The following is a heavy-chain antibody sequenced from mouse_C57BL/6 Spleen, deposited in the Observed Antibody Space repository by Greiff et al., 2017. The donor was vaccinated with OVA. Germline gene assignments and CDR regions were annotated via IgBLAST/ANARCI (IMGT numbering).Heavy chain of an antibody. CDR1: GFTFSSYA. CDR3: ARDGTAQASYFDY. V-gene: IGHV5-4*01. CDR2: ISDGGSYT. J-gene: IGHJ2*01. D-gene: IGHD3-2*02. Sequence: EVQGVESGGGLVKPGGSLKLSCAASGFTFSSYAMSWVRQTPEKRLEWVATISDGGSYTYYPDNVKGRFTISRDNAKNNLYLQMSHLKSEDTAMYYCARDGTAQASYFDYWGQGTTLTVSS.